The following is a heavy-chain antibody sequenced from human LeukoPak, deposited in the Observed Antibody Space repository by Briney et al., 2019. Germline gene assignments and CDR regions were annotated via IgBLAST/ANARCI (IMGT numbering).Heavy chain of an antibody. CDR3: AARTGYCSSTSCSKDV. J-gene: IGHJ6*04. CDR1: GFTFTSSA. CDR2: IVVGSGNT. Sequence: GASVKVSCKASGFTFTSSAMQWVRQARGQRLEWIGWIVVGSGNTNYAQKFQERVTITRDMSTSTAYMELSSLRSEDTAVYYCAARTGYCSSTSCSKDVWGKGTTVTVSS. V-gene: IGHV1-58*02. D-gene: IGHD2-2*01.